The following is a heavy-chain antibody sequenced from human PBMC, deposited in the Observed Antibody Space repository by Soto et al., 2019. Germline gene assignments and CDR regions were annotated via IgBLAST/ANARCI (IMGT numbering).Heavy chain of an antibody. CDR1: GDSVSSESAA. Sequence: SQTLSLTCAISGDSVSSESAAWNWIRQSPSRGLEWLGRTYYRSQWYNDYPVSEKSRITINPDTSKNQFSLQLNSVTPEDTAVYYCARLTAAGLDAFDIWGQGTMVTVS. CDR3: ARLTAAGLDAFDI. CDR2: TYYRSQWYN. J-gene: IGHJ3*02. D-gene: IGHD6-13*01. V-gene: IGHV6-1*01.